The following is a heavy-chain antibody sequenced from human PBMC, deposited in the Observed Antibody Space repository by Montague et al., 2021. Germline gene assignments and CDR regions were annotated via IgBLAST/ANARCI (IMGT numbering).Heavy chain of an antibody. D-gene: IGHD2-21*01. J-gene: IGHJ4*02. V-gene: IGHV3-7*01. Sequence: SLRLSCAASGFTFSSYWMSWVRQAPGKGLEWVANIKQDGSEKHYVDSVKGRFTIPRDNAKNSLYLQMNSLRAEDTAVYFCARDQGQGYCGGDCYVGLDYWGQGTLVTVSS. CDR1: GFTFSSYW. CDR3: ARDQGQGYCGGDCYVGLDY. CDR2: IKQDGSEK.